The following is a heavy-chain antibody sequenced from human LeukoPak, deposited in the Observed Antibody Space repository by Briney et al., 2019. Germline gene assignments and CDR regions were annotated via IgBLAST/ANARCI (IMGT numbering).Heavy chain of an antibody. Sequence: SETLSLTCTVSGGSISSYYWSWIRQPAGKGLEWIGHIYTSGSTNYSPSLKSRVTMSVDTSKNQFSLKLSSVTAADTAVYYCARDDCSGGSCYSNLWGQGTLVTVSS. CDR1: GGSISSYY. CDR3: ARDDCSGGSCYSNL. J-gene: IGHJ4*02. V-gene: IGHV4-4*07. CDR2: IYTSGST. D-gene: IGHD2-15*01.